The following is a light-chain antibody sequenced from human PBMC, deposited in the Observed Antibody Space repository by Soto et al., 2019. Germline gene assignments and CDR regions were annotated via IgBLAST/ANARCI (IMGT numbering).Light chain of an antibody. CDR2: ENN. J-gene: IGLJ2*01. CDR3: ATWDSSLSAVI. CDR1: SSNIGNNF. Sequence: QSVLTQPPSVSAAPGQTVTISCSGSSSNIGNNFVSWYQHLPGTAPKRLIYENNVRSSGIPDRFSGSKSGTSATLGITGLQTGDEADYYCATWDSSLSAVIFGGGTKLTVL. V-gene: IGLV1-51*02.